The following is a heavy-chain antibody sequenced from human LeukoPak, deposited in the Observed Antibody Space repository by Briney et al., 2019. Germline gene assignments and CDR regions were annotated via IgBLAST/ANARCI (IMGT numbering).Heavy chain of an antibody. V-gene: IGHV4-61*02. CDR1: GGSISSGSYY. CDR2: IYTSGST. D-gene: IGHD3-10*01. Sequence: SETLSLTCTVSGGSISSGSYYWSWIRQPAGKGLEWIGRIYTSGSTNYNPSLKSRVTISVDTSKNQFSLKLSSVTAADTAVYYCARAYDGSGSYYNGDFDYWGQGTLVTVSS. CDR3: ARAYDGSGSYYNGDFDY. J-gene: IGHJ4*02.